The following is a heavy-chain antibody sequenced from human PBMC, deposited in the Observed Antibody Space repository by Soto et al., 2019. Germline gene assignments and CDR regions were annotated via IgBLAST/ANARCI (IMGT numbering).Heavy chain of an antibody. CDR2: IYYSGST. Sequence: PSETLSLTCTVSGGSISSGDYYWSWIRQPPGKGLEWIGYIYYSGSTYYNPSLKSRVTISVDTSKNRFSLTLSSLTAADTAVYFCARLAYSGYLQTWGQGSLVTVSS. CDR1: GGSISSGDYY. CDR3: ARLAYSGYLQT. V-gene: IGHV4-30-4*01. D-gene: IGHD1-26*01. J-gene: IGHJ1*01.